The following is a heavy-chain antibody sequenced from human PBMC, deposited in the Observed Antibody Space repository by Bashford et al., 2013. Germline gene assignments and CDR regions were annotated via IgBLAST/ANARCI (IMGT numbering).Heavy chain of an antibody. CDR3: ARVGDIVSYGMDV. CDR1: GGSISSSSYY. J-gene: IGHJ6*02. D-gene: IGHD5/OR15-5a*01. CDR2: INHSGST. Sequence: RPLLYSSETLSLTCTVSGGSISSSSYYWSWIRQPPGKGLEWIGEINHSGSTNYNPSLKSRVTISVDTSKNQFSLKLSSVTAADTAVYYCARVGDIVSYGMDVWGQGTTVTVSS. V-gene: IGHV4-39*07.